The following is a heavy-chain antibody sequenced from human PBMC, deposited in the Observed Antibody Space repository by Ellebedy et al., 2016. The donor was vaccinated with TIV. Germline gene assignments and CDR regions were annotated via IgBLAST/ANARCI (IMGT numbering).Heavy chain of an antibody. D-gene: IGHD4-23*01. CDR3: ARDPVGVGPAFDI. J-gene: IGHJ3*02. CDR2: ISYSGSST. Sequence: GESLKISCTASGFTFSSYAMSWVRQAPGKGLEWVSGISYSGSSTFYADSVKGRFTISRDKSKNTLYLQMYSLRVEDTAVYYCARDPVGVGPAFDIWGQGTMVTVSS. V-gene: IGHV3-23*01. CDR1: GFTFSSYA.